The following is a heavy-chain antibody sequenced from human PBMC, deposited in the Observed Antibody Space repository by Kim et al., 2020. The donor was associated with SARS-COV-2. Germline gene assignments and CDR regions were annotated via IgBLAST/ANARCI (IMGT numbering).Heavy chain of an antibody. Sequence: SETLSLTCTVSGGSISSGGYYWSWIRQHPGKGLEWIGYIYYSGSTYYNPSLKSRVTISVDTSKNQFSLKLSSVTAADTAVYYCARAVRGDGYGMDVWGQGTTVTVSS. CDR2: IYYSGST. J-gene: IGHJ6*02. D-gene: IGHD3-10*01. CDR1: GGSISSGGYY. V-gene: IGHV4-31*03. CDR3: ARAVRGDGYGMDV.